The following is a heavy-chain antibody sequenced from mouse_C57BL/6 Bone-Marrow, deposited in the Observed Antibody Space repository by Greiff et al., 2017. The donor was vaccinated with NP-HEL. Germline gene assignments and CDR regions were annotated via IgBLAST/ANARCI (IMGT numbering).Heavy chain of an antibody. J-gene: IGHJ4*01. CDR2: ILPGSGST. CDR3: ARDGSYVLYAMDY. V-gene: IGHV1-9*01. CDR1: GYTFTGYW. Sequence: QVQLQQSGAELMKPGASVKLSCKATGYTFTGYWIDWVKQRPGHGLEWIGEILPGSGSTNYNEKFKGKATFTADTSSNTAYMQLSSLTTEDSAIYCGARDGSYVLYAMDYWGKGTSVTVSS. D-gene: IGHD1-1*02.